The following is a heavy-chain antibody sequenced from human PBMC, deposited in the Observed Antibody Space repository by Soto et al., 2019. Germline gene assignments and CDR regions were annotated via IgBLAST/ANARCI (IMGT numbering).Heavy chain of an antibody. CDR3: ASEGRAAAEYYGMDV. CDR2: IIPIFGTA. CDR1: GGTFSSYA. Sequence: SVKVSCKASGGTFSSYAISWVRQSPGQGLEWMGGIIPIFGTANYAQKFQGRVTITADESTSTAYMELSSLRSEDTAVYYCASEGRAAAEYYGMDVWGQGTTVTVSS. D-gene: IGHD2-2*01. J-gene: IGHJ6*02. V-gene: IGHV1-69*13.